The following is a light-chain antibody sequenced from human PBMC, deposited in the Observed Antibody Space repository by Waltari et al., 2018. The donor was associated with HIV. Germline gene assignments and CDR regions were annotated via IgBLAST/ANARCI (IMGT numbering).Light chain of an antibody. CDR2: SAS. CDR3: QRTYSAP. CDR1: QGISSY. J-gene: IGKJ3*01. Sequence: SQGISSYLNWYRQKPGKDPKFLSDSASNLQSGVPSRFSGSGSGTDFTITITSLQPEDVATDYNQRTYSAPFGPGTKVDIK. V-gene: IGKV1-27*01.